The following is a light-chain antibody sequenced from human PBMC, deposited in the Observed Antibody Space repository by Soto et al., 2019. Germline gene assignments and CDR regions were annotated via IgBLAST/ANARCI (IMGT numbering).Light chain of an antibody. Sequence: ETVLTQSPATLSLSPGERATLSCRASQSISSSLAWYQQTPGQAPRLLIYDASKRATGIPARFSGSGSGTDFTLNISSLDPEDFAVYYCQQRFTWPSFGPGTKVDIK. V-gene: IGKV3-11*01. J-gene: IGKJ3*01. CDR1: QSISSS. CDR2: DAS. CDR3: QQRFTWPS.